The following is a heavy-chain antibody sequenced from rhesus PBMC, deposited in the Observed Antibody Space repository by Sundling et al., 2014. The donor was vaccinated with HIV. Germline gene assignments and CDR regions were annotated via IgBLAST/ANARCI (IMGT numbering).Heavy chain of an antibody. CDR1: GDAFSGYY. Sequence: QVQLQESGPGLVKPSETLSLTCAVSGDAFSGYYWGWIRQPPGKGLEWIGQISGSTGSTDCNPSLKTRVTISTDTSKNQFSLELRSVTAADTAVYYCARPREYFYSYDYWGQGVLVTVSS. J-gene: IGHJ4*01. CDR2: ISGSTGST. D-gene: IGHD5-12*01. CDR3: ARPREYFYSYDY. V-gene: IGHV4-165*01.